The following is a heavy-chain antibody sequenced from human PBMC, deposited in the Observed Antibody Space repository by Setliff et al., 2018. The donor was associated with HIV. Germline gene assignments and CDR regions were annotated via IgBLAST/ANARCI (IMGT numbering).Heavy chain of an antibody. Sequence: SETLSLTCSVSGGSISSYYWSWIRQPAGKGLEWIGRIYARGGTNYNPSLESRVTVSVDTSMNQFSLKLTSVTAADTAVYYCVGDETTVTFDYWGQGTLVTVSS. CDR1: GGSISSYY. J-gene: IGHJ4*02. D-gene: IGHD4-17*01. V-gene: IGHV4-4*07. CDR2: IYARGGT. CDR3: VGDETTVTFDY.